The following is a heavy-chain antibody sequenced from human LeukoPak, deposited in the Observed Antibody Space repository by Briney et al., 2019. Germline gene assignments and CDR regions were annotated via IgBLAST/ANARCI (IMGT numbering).Heavy chain of an antibody. D-gene: IGHD6-19*01. CDR1: GYTFTSYH. CDR2: INLSGGST. J-gene: IGHJ4*02. CDR3: ARGSLAVAGGYFDY. Sequence: ASVKVSCTASGYTFTSYHMHWVRQAPGQGLEWMGLINLSGGSTTYAQRFQGRVTITADESTSTAYMELSSLRSEDTAVYYCARGSLAVAGGYFDYWGQGTLVTVSS. V-gene: IGHV1-46*01.